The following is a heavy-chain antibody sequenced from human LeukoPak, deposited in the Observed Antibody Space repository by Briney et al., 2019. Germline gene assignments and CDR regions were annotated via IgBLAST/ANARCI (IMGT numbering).Heavy chain of an antibody. J-gene: IGHJ4*02. D-gene: IGHD3-10*01. Sequence: GGSLRLSCAASGSTFSSYSMNWVRQAPGKGLEWVSSISSSSSYIYYADSVKGRFTISRDNAKNSLYLQMNSLRAEDTAMYYCARAPFPFGESDLYDYWGQGTLVTVSS. CDR1: GSTFSSYS. CDR2: ISSSSSYI. V-gene: IGHV3-21*01. CDR3: ARAPFPFGESDLYDY.